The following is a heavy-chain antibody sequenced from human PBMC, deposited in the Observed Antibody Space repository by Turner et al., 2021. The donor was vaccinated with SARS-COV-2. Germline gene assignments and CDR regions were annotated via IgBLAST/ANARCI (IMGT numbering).Heavy chain of an antibody. CDR3: ARDLGSIAVAN. Sequence: EVQLVESGVGLVQPGGSMRLSCAASGFTFSSYSMNWVRQDPGKGLEWVSYISSSSSTIYYAGSVKGRFTISRDNAKNSLYLQMNGLRAEDTAVYYCARDLGSIAVANWGQGTLVTVSS. V-gene: IGHV3-48*01. CDR2: ISSSSSTI. CDR1: GFTFSSYS. J-gene: IGHJ4*02. D-gene: IGHD6-19*01.